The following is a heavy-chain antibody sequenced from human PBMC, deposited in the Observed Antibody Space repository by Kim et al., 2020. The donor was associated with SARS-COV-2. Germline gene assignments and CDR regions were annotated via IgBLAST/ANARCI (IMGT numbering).Heavy chain of an antibody. Sequence: GGSLRLSCAASGFTFNSYAMHWVRQAPGKGLEYVSAITSDGGSTYYADSIKGRFTISRDNSKNTLYLQMSSLRLEDRAVYYCARVHNSGYSGSWNDWYFDLWGRGTLVTVST. J-gene: IGHJ2*01. CDR3: ARVHNSGYSGSWNDWYFDL. D-gene: IGHD6-13*01. CDR1: GFTFNSYA. CDR2: ITSDGGST. V-gene: IGHV3-64*02.